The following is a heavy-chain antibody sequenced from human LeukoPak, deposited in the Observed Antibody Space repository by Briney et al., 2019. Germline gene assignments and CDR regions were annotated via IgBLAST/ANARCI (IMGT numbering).Heavy chain of an antibody. D-gene: IGHD5/OR15-5a*01. Sequence: PSETLSLTCAVYGGSFSGYYWSWIRQPPGKGLEWIGEINHSGSTNYNPSLKSRVTISVDTSKNQFSLKLSSVTAADTAVYYCARGWSTPYYYYYGMDVWGRGTTVTVSS. CDR1: GGSFSGYY. J-gene: IGHJ6*02. V-gene: IGHV4-34*01. CDR3: ARGWSTPYYYYYGMDV. CDR2: INHSGST.